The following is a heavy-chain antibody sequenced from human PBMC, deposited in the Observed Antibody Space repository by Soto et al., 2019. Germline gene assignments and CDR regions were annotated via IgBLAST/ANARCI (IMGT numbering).Heavy chain of an antibody. Sequence: PGGSLRLSCAASGFTFSSYSMNWVRQAPGKGLEWVSSISSSSSYIYYADSVKGRFTISRDNAKNSLFLQMNSLRAEDTAVYYCARDNIVVVPAPYYYYGMDVWGQGTTVTVSS. CDR2: ISSSSSYI. V-gene: IGHV3-21*01. D-gene: IGHD2-2*01. CDR1: GFTFSSYS. J-gene: IGHJ6*02. CDR3: ARDNIVVVPAPYYYYGMDV.